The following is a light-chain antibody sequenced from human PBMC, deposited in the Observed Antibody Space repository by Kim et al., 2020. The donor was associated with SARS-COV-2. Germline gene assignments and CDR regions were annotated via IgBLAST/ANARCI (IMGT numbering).Light chain of an antibody. V-gene: IGKV3-20*01. J-gene: IGKJ1*01. CDR1: QSVDDSN. Sequence: SPGVRATLSGRASQSVDDSNLAWYQHKPGRAPRLLIYGASTRATGIPDRLSGSGSGTDFTLTISRREPEDFAMDYCQQYGYSPWTFGQGTKVDIK. CDR2: GAS. CDR3: QQYGYSPWT.